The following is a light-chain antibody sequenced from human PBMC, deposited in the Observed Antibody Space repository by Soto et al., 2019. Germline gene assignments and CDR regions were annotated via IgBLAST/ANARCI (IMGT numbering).Light chain of an antibody. J-gene: IGLJ1*01. V-gene: IGLV2-14*01. CDR2: EVS. Sequence: QSALTHPASVSGCPGQSITISCTGTGNDVGYYNYVSWYQQRPGKAPKLIIYEVSNRPSGISNRFSGSRSGNTASLTISGLQGDDEADYYCSSHTAYTPVYVFGTGTKVTVL. CDR1: GNDVGYYNY. CDR3: SSHTAYTPVYV.